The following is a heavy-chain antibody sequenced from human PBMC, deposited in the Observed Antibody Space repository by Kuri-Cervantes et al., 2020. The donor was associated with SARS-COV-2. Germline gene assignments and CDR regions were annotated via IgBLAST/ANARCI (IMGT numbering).Heavy chain of an antibody. Sequence: SVKVSCKASGGTFSSYAISWVRQAPGQGLEWMGRIIPIFGTANYAQKFQGRVTITADKSTSTAYMELSSLRSEDTAVYYCARKFWSGYLLDYWGQGTLVTVSS. D-gene: IGHD3-3*01. CDR3: ARKFWSGYLLDY. CDR1: GGTFSSYA. J-gene: IGHJ4*02. V-gene: IGHV1-69*06. CDR2: IIPIFGTA.